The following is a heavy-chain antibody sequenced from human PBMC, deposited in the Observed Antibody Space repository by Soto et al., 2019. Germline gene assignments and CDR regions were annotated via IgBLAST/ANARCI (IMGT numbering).Heavy chain of an antibody. D-gene: IGHD2-21*02. J-gene: IGHJ6*02. CDR3: ARDLAYCGGDCYNYYYYGMDV. Sequence: TPPPTSTVSGGSISRGDYYWGWVRPPPGKGLEGIGYIYYSGSTYYNPSLKSRVTISVDTSKNQFSLKLSSVTSADKAVYYCARDLAYCGGDCYNYYYYGMDVWGQGTTVTVSS. CDR2: IYYSGST. CDR1: GGSISRGDYY. V-gene: IGHV4-30-4*01.